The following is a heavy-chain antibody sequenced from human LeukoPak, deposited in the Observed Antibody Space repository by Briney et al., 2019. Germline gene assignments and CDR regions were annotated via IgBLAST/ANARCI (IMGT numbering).Heavy chain of an antibody. D-gene: IGHD3-10*01. J-gene: IGHJ4*02. V-gene: IGHV3-66*01. CDR1: GFTVSSNY. CDR2: LHSGGTT. CDR3: ARAKPKNMVRGLIMRRESRYYFDY. Sequence: GGSLRLSCTASGFTVSSNYMTWVRQAPGRGLESVSFLHSGGTTYYADSVKGRFTISRDNSQNTLYLQMNSLRAEDTAVYYCARAKPKNMVRGLIMRRESRYYFDYWGQGTLVTVSS.